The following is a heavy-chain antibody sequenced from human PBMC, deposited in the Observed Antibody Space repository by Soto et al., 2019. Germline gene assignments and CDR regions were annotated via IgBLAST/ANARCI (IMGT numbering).Heavy chain of an antibody. D-gene: IGHD1-1*01. CDR2: ISSSSSTI. Sequence: GGSLRLSCAASGFAFSSYSMNWVRQAPGKGLEWVSYISSSSSTIYYADSVKGRFTISRDNAKNSLYLQMNSLRAEDTAVYYCARALERLTGYMDGWGKGTTVTVSS. CDR1: GFAFSSYS. J-gene: IGHJ6*03. V-gene: IGHV3-48*01. CDR3: ARALERLTGYMDG.